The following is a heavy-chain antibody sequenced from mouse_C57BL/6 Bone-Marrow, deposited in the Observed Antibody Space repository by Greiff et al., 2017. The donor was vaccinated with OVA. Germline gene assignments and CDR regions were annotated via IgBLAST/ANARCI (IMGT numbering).Heavy chain of an antibody. CDR3: ARVYGYVWFAY. D-gene: IGHD2-2*01. CDR1: GFSLSTSGMG. CDR2: IYWDDDK. Sequence: QVTLKESGPGILQSSQTLSLTCSFSGFSLSTSGMGVSWIRQPSGQGLEWLAHIYWDDDKCYNPSLKSRLTISKDTSRNQVFLKITSVDTADTATDYCARVYGYVWFAYWGQGTLVTVSA. J-gene: IGHJ3*01. V-gene: IGHV8-12*01.